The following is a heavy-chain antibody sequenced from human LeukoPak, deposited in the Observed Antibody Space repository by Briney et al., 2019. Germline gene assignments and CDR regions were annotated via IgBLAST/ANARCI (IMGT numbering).Heavy chain of an antibody. J-gene: IGHJ4*02. CDR3: ARQASGEVAAIAFDY. Sequence: SETLSLTCTVSGGSISSSSYYWGWIRQPPGKGLEWIGSIYYSGSTYYNPSLKSRVTISVDTSNNQFSLKLSSVTAADTAVYYCARQASGEVAAIAFDYWGQGTLVTVSS. D-gene: IGHD2-15*01. V-gene: IGHV4-39*01. CDR2: IYYSGST. CDR1: GGSISSSSYY.